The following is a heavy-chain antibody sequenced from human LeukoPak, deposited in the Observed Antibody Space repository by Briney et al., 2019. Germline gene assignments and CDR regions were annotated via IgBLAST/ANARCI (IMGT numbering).Heavy chain of an antibody. V-gene: IGHV1-18*01. CDR3: ARDDTPLDYYDSSGYLDY. J-gene: IGHJ4*02. CDR1: GYTFTSYG. D-gene: IGHD3-22*01. CDR2: ISAYNGNT. Sequence: ASVKVSCKASGYTFTSYGISWVRQAPGQGLEWMGWISAYNGNTNYAQKLQGRVTMTTDTSTSTAYMELRSLRSDDTAVYYCARDDTPLDYYDSSGYLDYWGQGTLVTVSS.